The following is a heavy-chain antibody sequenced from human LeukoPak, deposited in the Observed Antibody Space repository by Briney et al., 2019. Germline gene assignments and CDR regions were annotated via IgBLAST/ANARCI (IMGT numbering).Heavy chain of an antibody. J-gene: IGHJ4*02. CDR3: AKDNYDYGDYDGGDY. CDR1: GFTFSSYG. V-gene: IGHV3-30*02. Sequence: AGSLRLSCAASGFTFSSYGMHWVRQPPGKGLEWVAFIRYDGSNKYYADSVKGRFTISRDNSRDTLHLQMNSLRAEDTAVYYCAKDNYDYGDYDGGDYWGQGTLVTVSS. D-gene: IGHD4-17*01. CDR2: IRYDGSNK.